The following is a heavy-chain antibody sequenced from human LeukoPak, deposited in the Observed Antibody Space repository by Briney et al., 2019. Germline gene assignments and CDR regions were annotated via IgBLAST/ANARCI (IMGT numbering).Heavy chain of an antibody. D-gene: IGHD1-1*01. V-gene: IGHV3-21*01. CDR1: GFTFSRYW. J-gene: IGHJ4*02. CDR2: ISSTSSYK. CDR3: VRPRSPASNDGGY. Sequence: PGGSLRLSCAASGFTFSRYWTSWVRQAPGKGLEWVSCISSTSSYKYYADSVKGRFTISRDNAKNSLYLQLNSLRAEDTALYYCVRPRSPASNDGGYWGQGTLVTVSS.